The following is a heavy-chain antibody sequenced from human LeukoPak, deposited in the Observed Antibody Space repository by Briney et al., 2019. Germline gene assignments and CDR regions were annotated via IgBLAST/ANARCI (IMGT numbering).Heavy chain of an antibody. CDR2: INSDGSST. CDR3: AREYGSGSYDY. J-gene: IGHJ4*02. D-gene: IGHD3-10*01. Sequence: PGGSLRLSCAASGIRFSGYWMHWIRQAPGKGLVWDSRINSDGSSTNYADSVKGRFTISRDNAKNMLYLQMNSLRAEDTAVYYCAREYGSGSYDYWGQGTLVTVSS. CDR1: GIRFSGYW. V-gene: IGHV3-74*01.